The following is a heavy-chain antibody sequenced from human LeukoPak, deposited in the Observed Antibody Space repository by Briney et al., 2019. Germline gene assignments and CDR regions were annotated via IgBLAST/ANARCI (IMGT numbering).Heavy chain of an antibody. CDR1: GFTISGNW. J-gene: IGHJ6*02. V-gene: IGHV3-7*01. Sequence: GGSLRLSCAASGFTISGNWMSWVRQAPGKGLEWVANIKQDGSEKYYVDSVKGRFTISRDNAKNSVYVQMNSLRAEDTAVYYCARGRSMDVWGQGTTVTVSS. CDR2: IKQDGSEK. CDR3: ARGRSMDV.